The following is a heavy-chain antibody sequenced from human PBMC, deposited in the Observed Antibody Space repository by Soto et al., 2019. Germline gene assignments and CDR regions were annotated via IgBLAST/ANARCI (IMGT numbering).Heavy chain of an antibody. V-gene: IGHV1-69*13. Sequence: SVKVSCKASGYTFTSYGISWVRQAPGQGLEWMGGIIPIFGTANYAQKFQGRVTITADESTSTAYMELSSLRSEDTAVYYCASPYSSSSGFDYWGQGTLVTVSS. D-gene: IGHD6-6*01. J-gene: IGHJ4*02. CDR3: ASPYSSSSGFDY. CDR2: IIPIFGTA. CDR1: GYTFTSYG.